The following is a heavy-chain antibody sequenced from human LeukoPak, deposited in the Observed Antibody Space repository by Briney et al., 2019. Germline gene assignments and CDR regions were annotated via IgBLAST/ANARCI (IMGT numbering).Heavy chain of an antibody. V-gene: IGHV3-23*01. Sequence: PGGSLRLSCAASGFTFSNYALNWVRQAPGKALEWVSAISGDGGSTYYADSVKGRFAISRDNSKTTLYLQMNSLGAEDTAVYHCAKGAEFCTTTCPVDYSYFYYYYMNVWGQGTTVAVSS. CDR3: AKGAEFCTTTCPVDYSYFYYYYMNV. D-gene: IGHD2-2*01. J-gene: IGHJ6*03. CDR2: ISGDGGST. CDR1: GFTFSNYA.